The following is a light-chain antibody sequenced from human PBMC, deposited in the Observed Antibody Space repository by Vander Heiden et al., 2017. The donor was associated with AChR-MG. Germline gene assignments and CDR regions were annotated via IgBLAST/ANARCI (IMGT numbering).Light chain of an antibody. Sequence: DIVLTQSPATLSLSPGERATLSCRASQSVSSHLAWYQQKPGQAPRLLIYDASKRATGIPARFSGSGSGTDFTLTISSLEPEDFAVYYCQQRSNWPPEITFGQGTRLEIK. V-gene: IGKV3-11*01. CDR3: QQRSNWPPEIT. J-gene: IGKJ5*01. CDR1: QSVSSH. CDR2: DAS.